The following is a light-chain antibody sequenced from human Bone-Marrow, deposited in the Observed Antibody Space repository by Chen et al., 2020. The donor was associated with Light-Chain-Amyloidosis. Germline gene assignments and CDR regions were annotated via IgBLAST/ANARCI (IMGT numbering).Light chain of an antibody. CDR2: RDT. CDR3: QSADSSGTYEVI. CDR1: DLPTKY. J-gene: IGLJ2*01. V-gene: IGLV3-25*03. Sequence: YELTQPPSVSVSPGKTARLTCSGDDLPTKYAYWYQQKPGQDPVLVIHRDTERPSGISERFSGSSSGTTATLTISGVQAEDEADYHCQSADSSGTYEVIFGGGTKLTVL.